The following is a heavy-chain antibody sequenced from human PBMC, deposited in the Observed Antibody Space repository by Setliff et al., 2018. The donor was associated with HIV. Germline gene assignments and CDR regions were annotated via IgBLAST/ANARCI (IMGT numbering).Heavy chain of an antibody. Sequence: PSETLSLTCTVSGDSISSYYWSWIRQPPGKGLEWIGSIDYSGNTHYNPSLKSRATISVDTSKNQFSLKLSSVTAADTAVYYCIIAYSSGWLAPMGFDSWGQGTLVTVSS. CDR3: IIAYSSGWLAPMGFDS. CDR1: GDSISSYY. CDR2: IDYSGNT. V-gene: IGHV4-59*05. J-gene: IGHJ4*02. D-gene: IGHD6-19*01.